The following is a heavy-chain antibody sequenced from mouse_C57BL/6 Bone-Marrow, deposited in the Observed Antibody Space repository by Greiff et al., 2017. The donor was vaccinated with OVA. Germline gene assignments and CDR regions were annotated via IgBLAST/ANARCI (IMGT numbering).Heavy chain of an antibody. V-gene: IGHV3-1*01. CDR2: ISYSGST. CDR1: GYSITSGYD. CDR3: ARGEGWLLTWFAY. Sequence: DVKLVESGPGMVKPSQSLSLTCTVTGYSITSGYDWHWIRHFPGNKLEWMGYISYSGSTNYNPSLKSRISITHDTSKNHFFLKLNSVTTEDTATYYCARGEGWLLTWFAYWGQGTLVTVSA. D-gene: IGHD2-3*01. J-gene: IGHJ3*01.